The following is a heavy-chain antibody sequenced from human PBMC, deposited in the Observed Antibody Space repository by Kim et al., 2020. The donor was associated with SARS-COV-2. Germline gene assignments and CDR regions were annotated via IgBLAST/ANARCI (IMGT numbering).Heavy chain of an antibody. CDR3: TNLGH. J-gene: IGHJ4*02. CDR2: SSDRNVE. D-gene: IGHD7-27*01. Sequence: SSDRNVEYFADSVKGRFTTSRDNSENTLYLQMSSLRTEDTALYYCTNLGHWGQGTLVTVSA. V-gene: IGHV3-30*18.